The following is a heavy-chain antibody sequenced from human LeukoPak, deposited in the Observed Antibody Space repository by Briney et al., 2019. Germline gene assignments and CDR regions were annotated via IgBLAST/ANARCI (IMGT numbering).Heavy chain of an antibody. CDR3: ARASPSGWSPFDY. V-gene: IGHV1-18*01. CDR2: ISAYNGNT. CDR1: AYTFTIYG. D-gene: IGHD6-19*01. Sequence: ASVTVSFKSSAYTFTIYGISWVRQAPGQGLEWMGWISAYNGNTNYAQKLQGRVTMTTDTSTSTAYMELRSLRSDDTAVYYCARASPSGWSPFDYWGQGTLVTVSS. J-gene: IGHJ4*02.